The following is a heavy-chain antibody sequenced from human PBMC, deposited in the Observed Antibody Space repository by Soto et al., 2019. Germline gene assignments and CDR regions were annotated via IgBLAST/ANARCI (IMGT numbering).Heavy chain of an antibody. J-gene: IGHJ4*02. D-gene: IGHD3-3*02. V-gene: IGHV3-30*18. Sequence: QVQLVESGGGVVQPGRSLRLSCAASGSTFSSYGMHWVRQAPGKGLEWVAVISYDGSNKYYADSVKGRFTSSRDNSKNTLYLQMNSLRAEDTAVYYCAKGISNPLDYWGQGTLVTVSS. CDR3: AKGISNPLDY. CDR1: GSTFSSYG. CDR2: ISYDGSNK.